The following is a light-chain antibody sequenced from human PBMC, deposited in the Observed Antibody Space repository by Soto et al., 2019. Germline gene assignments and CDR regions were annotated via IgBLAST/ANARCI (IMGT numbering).Light chain of an antibody. Sequence: EIGMTQSPATLSVCPGERATVSCRASQSVSSNVAWYQQKPGQAPRLLIYGASTRATGIPARFSGSGSGTDFTLTISRLEPEDFAVYYCQQYGSSGTFGQGTKVDIK. CDR1: QSVSSN. CDR2: GAS. CDR3: QQYGSSGT. J-gene: IGKJ1*01. V-gene: IGKV3-15*01.